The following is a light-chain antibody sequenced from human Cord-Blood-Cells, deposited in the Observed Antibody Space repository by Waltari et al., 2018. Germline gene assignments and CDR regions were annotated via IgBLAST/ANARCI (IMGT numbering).Light chain of an antibody. CDR3: QQYYSYPYT. J-gene: IGKJ2*01. CDR2: AAS. CDR1: QGISSY. Sequence: ATRMTQSPSSLSASTGDRVTITCRASQGISSYLAWYQQKPGKAPKLLIYAASTLQSGVPSRFSGSGSGTDFTLTISCLQSEDFATYYCQQYYSYPYTFGQGTKLEIK. V-gene: IGKV1-8*01.